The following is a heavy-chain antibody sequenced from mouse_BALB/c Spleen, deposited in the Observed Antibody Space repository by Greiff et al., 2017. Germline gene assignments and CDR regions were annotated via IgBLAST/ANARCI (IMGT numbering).Heavy chain of an antibody. CDR3: ARGSDAMDY. J-gene: IGHJ4*01. CDR2: ISSGGSYT. CDR1: GFTFSSYA. Sequence: EVQLQQSGGGLVKPGGSLKLSCAASGFTFSSYAMSWVRQTPEKRLEWVATISSGGSYTYYPDSVKGRFTISRDNAKNTLYLQMSSLRSEDTAMYYCARGSDAMDYWGQGTSVTVSS. V-gene: IGHV5-9-3*01.